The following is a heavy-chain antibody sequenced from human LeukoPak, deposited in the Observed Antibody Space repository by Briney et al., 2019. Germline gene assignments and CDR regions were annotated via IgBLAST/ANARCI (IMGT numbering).Heavy chain of an antibody. CDR1: GYTFTGYY. Sequence: GASVKVSCKASGYTFTGYYMHWVRQAPGQGLEWMGWINPNSGGTNYAQKFQGRVTMTRDTSISTAYMELSRLRSDDTAVYYCARGMDTIFGVVSKRKGGLLDYWGQGTLVTVSS. CDR2: INPNSGGT. V-gene: IGHV1-2*02. D-gene: IGHD3-3*01. CDR3: ARGMDTIFGVVSKRKGGLLDY. J-gene: IGHJ4*02.